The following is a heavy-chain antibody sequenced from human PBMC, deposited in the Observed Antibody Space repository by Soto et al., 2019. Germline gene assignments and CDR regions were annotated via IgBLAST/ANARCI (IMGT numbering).Heavy chain of an antibody. V-gene: IGHV1-18*04. CDR2: ISAYNGNT. J-gene: IGHJ6*02. CDR1: GYTFTSYG. Sequence: QVQLVQSGAEVKKPGASVKVYCKASGYTFTSYGISWVRQAPGQGLEWMGWISAYNGNTNYAQKLQGRVTMTTDTSTSTAYMELRSLRSDDTAVYYCARDQEGATQRYYYYGMDVWGQGTTVTVSS. D-gene: IGHD1-26*01. CDR3: ARDQEGATQRYYYYGMDV.